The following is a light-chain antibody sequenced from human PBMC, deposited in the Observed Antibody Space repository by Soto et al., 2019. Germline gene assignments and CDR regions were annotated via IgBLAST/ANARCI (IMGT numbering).Light chain of an antibody. V-gene: IGLV4-69*01. CDR2: LNSDGSH. CDR3: QTWGYGIVV. CDR1: SGHSNYA. J-gene: IGLJ2*01. Sequence: QLVLTQSPSASASLGASVKLTCTLSSGHSNYAIAWHQQQSEKGPRYLMKLNSDGSHSKGDGIPDRFSGSSSGAERYLTISILLSEDEADYYCQTWGYGIVVFGGGTKLTVL.